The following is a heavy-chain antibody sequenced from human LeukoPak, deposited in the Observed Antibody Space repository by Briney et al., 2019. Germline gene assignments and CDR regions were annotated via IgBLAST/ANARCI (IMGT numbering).Heavy chain of an antibody. CDR2: TGNKANSYTT. J-gene: IGHJ5*02. Sequence: GGPLRLSCAASGFTFSDDYMDWVRQAPGEGLGWGGRTGNKANSYTTEYAAAVKGRFTISRDESKNSLYLPMNSLKTQDTAVYYCARESCSGGSCYSKGNWFDPWGQGTLVTVSS. CDR1: GFTFSDDY. V-gene: IGHV3-72*01. D-gene: IGHD2-15*01. CDR3: ARESCSGGSCYSKGNWFDP.